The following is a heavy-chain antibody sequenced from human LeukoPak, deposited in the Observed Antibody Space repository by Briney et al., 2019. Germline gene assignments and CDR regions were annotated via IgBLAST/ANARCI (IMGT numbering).Heavy chain of an antibody. V-gene: IGHV4-59*11. J-gene: IGHJ6*03. CDR1: GGSNSSHY. CDR3: ARICWSSSWYTDYYYYMDV. D-gene: IGHD6-13*01. Sequence: SETLSLTCTVSGGSNSSHYWSWIRQPPGKGLEWIGYIYYSGSTNYNPSLKSRVTISVDTSKNQFSLKLSSVTAADTAVYYCARICWSSSWYTDYYYYMDVWGKGTTVTVSS. CDR2: IYYSGST.